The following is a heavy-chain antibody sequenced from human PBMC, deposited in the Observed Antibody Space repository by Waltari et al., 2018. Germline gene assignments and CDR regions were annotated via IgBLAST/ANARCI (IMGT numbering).Heavy chain of an antibody. D-gene: IGHD3-22*01. CDR2: IYYSGST. J-gene: IGHJ6*02. CDR3: ARDYYDSRDYYYYGMDV. CDR1: GGSISSYY. Sequence: QVQLQESGPGLVKPSETLSLTCTVSGGSISSYYWSWIRQPPGKGLEWIGYIYYSGSTNYNPSLKSRVTISVDTSKNQCSLKLSSVTAADTAVYYCARDYYDSRDYYYYGMDVWGQGTTVTVSS. V-gene: IGHV4-59*01.